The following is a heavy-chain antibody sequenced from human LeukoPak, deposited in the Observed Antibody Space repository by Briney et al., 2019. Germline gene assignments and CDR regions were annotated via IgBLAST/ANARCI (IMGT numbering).Heavy chain of an antibody. CDR1: GGFISSYY. J-gene: IGHJ3*02. D-gene: IGHD2-2*01. CDR2: IYYSGST. CDR3: AREPRIVVVPAAILGAFDI. V-gene: IGHV4-59*01. Sequence: TSETLSLTCTVSGGFISSYYWSWIRQPPGKGLEWIGYIYYSGSTNYNPSLKSRVTISVDTSKNQFSLKLSSVTAADTAVYYCAREPRIVVVPAAILGAFDIWGQGTMVTVSS.